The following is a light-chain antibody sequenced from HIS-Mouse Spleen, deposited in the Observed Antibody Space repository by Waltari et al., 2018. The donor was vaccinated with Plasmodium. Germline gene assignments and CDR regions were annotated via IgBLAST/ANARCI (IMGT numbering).Light chain of an antibody. V-gene: IGKV3-15*01. Sequence: EIVMTQSPATLSVSPGERATLSCRASQSVSSNLAWYQQKPGQRPRMLIYGASTRATGIPARFSGSGSGTKFTLTISSLQSEDFAGYYCQQYNNWPAWTFGQGTKVEIK. CDR3: QQYNNWPAWT. CDR2: GAS. CDR1: QSVSSN. J-gene: IGKJ1*01.